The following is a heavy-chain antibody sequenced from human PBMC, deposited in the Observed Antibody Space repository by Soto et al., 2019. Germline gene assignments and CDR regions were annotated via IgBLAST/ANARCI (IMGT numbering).Heavy chain of an antibody. Sequence: EVQLVESGGGLVKPGGSLRLSCAASGFTFTNAWMNWVRQAPGKGLEWVGLIKSKTHGVTTDYAAPVKGRFTISRDDSKNTLYLQMNSLKSEDTAVYYCTTDGSSVVFSGFDYWGQGTLVTVSS. CDR3: TTDGSSVVFSGFDY. CDR1: GFTFTNAW. V-gene: IGHV3-15*07. CDR2: IKSKTHGVTT. D-gene: IGHD2-15*01. J-gene: IGHJ4*02.